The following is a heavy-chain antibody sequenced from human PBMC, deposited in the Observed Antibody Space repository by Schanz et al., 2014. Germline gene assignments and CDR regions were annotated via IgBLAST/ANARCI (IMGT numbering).Heavy chain of an antibody. CDR2: MYYSGST. V-gene: IGHV4-59*12. CDR3: ARGVLGSGYRQQYYFDH. D-gene: IGHD3-3*01. CDR1: GGSISSYY. J-gene: IGHJ4*02. Sequence: QVQLQESGPGLVKPSETLSLTCTVSGGSISSYYWSWIRQPPGKGMEWIGYMYYSGSTNYNPSLNSRVTIPEDTSKNQFSLKVTSGTPADTAVYYCARGVLGSGYRQQYYFDHWGQGTLVTVSS.